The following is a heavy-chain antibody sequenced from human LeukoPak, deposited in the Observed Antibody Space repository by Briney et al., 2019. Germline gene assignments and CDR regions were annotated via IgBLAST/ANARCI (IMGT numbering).Heavy chain of an antibody. D-gene: IGHD3-10*01. J-gene: IGHJ5*02. V-gene: IGHV2-5*01. CDR1: GFSLSSSGVG. CDR2: MYWHDDQ. Sequence: SGPTLVKPTQTLTLTCTFSGFSLSSSGVGVGWIRQPPGKALEWLALMYWHDDQRYRPSLQSRLTISKDTSKNQVVLTMTNMDPVDTGTYYCVHRRNGQYGSENPPVLNWFDAWGQGILVTVSS. CDR3: VHRRNGQYGSENPPVLNWFDA.